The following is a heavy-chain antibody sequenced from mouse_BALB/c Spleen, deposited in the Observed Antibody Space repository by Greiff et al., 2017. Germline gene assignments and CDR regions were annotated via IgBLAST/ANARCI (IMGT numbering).Heavy chain of an antibody. J-gene: IGHJ2*01. Sequence: EVQLQQSGAELVKPGASVKLSCTASGFNIKDTYMHWVKQRPEQGLEWIGRIDPANGNTKYDPKFQGKATITADTSSNTAYLQLSSLTSEDTAVYYWARRDYYGYVFDYWGQGTTLTVSS. CDR1: GFNIKDTY. CDR2: IDPANGNT. D-gene: IGHD1-2*01. CDR3: ARRDYYGYVFDY. V-gene: IGHV14-3*02.